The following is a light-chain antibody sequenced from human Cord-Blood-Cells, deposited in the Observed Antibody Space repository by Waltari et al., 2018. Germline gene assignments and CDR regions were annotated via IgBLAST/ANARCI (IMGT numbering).Light chain of an antibody. CDR3: AAWDDSLNGNWV. CDR1: NSNIGSNT. J-gene: IGLJ3*02. V-gene: IGLV1-44*01. CDR2: RNN. Sequence: QSVLTQPPSASGTPGQRVTISCSGSNSNIGSNTVNWYQQLPGTAPKLLIYRNNQRPSGVPDRFSGSTSGTSASLAISGLQSEDEADYYCAAWDDSLNGNWVFGGGTKLTVL.